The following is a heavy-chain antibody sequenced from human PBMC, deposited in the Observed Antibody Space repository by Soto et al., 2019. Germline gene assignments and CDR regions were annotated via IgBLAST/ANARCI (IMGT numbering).Heavy chain of an antibody. V-gene: IGHV4-34*01. CDR1: GGFVSSGSYY. CDR2: MSHSGGT. D-gene: IGHD1-1*01. Sequence: QVQLQQWGAGLLKPSETLSLTCAVYGGFVSSGSYYWSWIRQPPGKGLEWIGEMSHSGGTHFNPSLKGRVTISVDTSKVQFSLTMRSVTAADTALYYCARVERGTATTVVDAFDIWGPGTMVTVSS. J-gene: IGHJ3*02. CDR3: ARVERGTATTVVDAFDI.